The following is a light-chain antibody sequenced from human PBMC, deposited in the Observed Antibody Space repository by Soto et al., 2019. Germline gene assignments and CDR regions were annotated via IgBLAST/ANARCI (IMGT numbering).Light chain of an antibody. V-gene: IGLV1-47*01. CDR1: SGTIASNY. CDR3: GAWDDSLSGWV. Sequence: LTQPHSVSESPGKTVTISCTRSSGTIASNYVQWYQHLPGTAPKLLIYRNYLRPSGVPDRFSASKSATSASLAISGLRSDDEADYYCGAWDDSLSGWVFGGGTQLTVL. CDR2: RNY. J-gene: IGLJ3*02.